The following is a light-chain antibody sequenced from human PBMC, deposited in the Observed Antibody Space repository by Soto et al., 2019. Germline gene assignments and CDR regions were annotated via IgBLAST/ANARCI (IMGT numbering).Light chain of an antibody. Sequence: QSALSQPPSASGSPGQSVTISCSGISSDIRDSNYVSWYQQHPGKAPKLVVSEVTKRPSGVPDRFSGSRSDTTAFLTISGLQTEDEADYYCGSKAGSDKHVVFGGGTQLTVL. CDR2: EVT. J-gene: IGLJ2*01. CDR3: GSKAGSDKHVV. CDR1: SSDIRDSNY. V-gene: IGLV2-8*01.